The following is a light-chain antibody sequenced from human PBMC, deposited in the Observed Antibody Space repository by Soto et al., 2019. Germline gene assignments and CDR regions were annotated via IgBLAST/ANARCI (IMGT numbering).Light chain of an antibody. CDR2: WAS. J-gene: IGKJ1*01. CDR3: QQYFSSPWT. CDR1: QTVFFTSNNRNY. Sequence: DIVMTQSPDSLAVSLGERATINCKSSQTVFFTSNNRNYLAWYQQKPGQPPKLLIYWASTRESWVPDRFSGSGSGTDFSLTISSLQAEDLAVYYCQQYFSSPWTFGRGTKVAIK. V-gene: IGKV4-1*01.